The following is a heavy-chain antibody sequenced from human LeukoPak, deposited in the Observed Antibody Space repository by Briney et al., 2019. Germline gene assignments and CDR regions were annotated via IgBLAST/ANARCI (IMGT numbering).Heavy chain of an antibody. CDR3: ARGLAFRDY. CDR2: ISSSGGST. V-gene: IGHV3-23*01. J-gene: IGHJ4*02. Sequence: GGSLRLSCAASRIPFSNYAMSWVRPAPGKGLEWVSAISSSGGSTYYADSVKGRFTISRDNSKNTLYLQMNSLRVEDTAVYYCARGLAFRDYWGQGTPVTVSS. D-gene: IGHD3-3*02. CDR1: RIPFSNYA.